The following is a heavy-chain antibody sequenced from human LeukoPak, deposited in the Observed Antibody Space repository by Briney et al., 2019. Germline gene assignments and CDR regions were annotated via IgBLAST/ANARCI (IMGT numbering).Heavy chain of an antibody. CDR3: AKSFGYSRSWFDN. J-gene: IGHJ4*02. CDR1: GLPFRSYA. Sequence: GGSLRLSYSASGLPFRSYAMSWVRQAPGKGLKGVSGVSGIGGGTYYADSVKGRFTISRANSKNTLYLQMNSLRVGDTAVYYCAKSFGYSRSWFDNWGQGTLVTVSS. CDR2: VSGIGGGT. V-gene: IGHV3-23*01. D-gene: IGHD6-13*01.